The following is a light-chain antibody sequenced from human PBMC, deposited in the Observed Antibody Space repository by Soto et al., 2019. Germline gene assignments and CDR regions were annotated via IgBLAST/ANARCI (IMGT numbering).Light chain of an antibody. CDR1: SSDVGTYNR. CDR2: EVI. Sequence: QSALTQPPSVSGSPGQSVTISCTGTSSDVGTYNRVSWYQQPPGTAPKLMIYEVINRPSGVPDRFSGSKSGNTASLTISGLQAEDEADYYCRSYTTSSTVVFGGGTKLTVL. V-gene: IGLV2-18*02. J-gene: IGLJ2*01. CDR3: RSYTTSSTVV.